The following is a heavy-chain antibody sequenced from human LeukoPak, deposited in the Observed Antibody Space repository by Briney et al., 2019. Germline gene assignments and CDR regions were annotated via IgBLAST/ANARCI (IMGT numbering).Heavy chain of an antibody. D-gene: IGHD3-10*01. CDR1: GGSFSGYY. Sequence: SETLSLTCAVCGGSFSGYYWSWIRQPPGKGLEWIGEINHSGSTNYNPSLKSRVTISVDTSKNQFSLKLSSVTAADTAVYYCARGPHGSARDYYYGMDVWGQGTTVTVSS. V-gene: IGHV4-34*01. CDR2: INHSGST. J-gene: IGHJ6*02. CDR3: ARGPHGSARDYYYGMDV.